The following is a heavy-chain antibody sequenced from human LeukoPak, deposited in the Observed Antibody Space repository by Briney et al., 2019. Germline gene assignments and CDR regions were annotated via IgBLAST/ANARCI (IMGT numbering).Heavy chain of an antibody. CDR2: IRGSGGST. D-gene: IGHD2-2*02. V-gene: IGHV3-23*01. J-gene: IGHJ6*02. CDR3: AKNSRDIVVVPAAISYYYYYGMDV. CDR1: GFTFSSYA. Sequence: GGSLRLSCAASGFTFSSYAMSWVRQAPGKGLEWVSAIRGSGGSTYYADSVKGRFTISRDNSKNTLYLQMNSLRAEDTAVYYCAKNSRDIVVVPAAISYYYYYGMDVWGQGTTVTVSS.